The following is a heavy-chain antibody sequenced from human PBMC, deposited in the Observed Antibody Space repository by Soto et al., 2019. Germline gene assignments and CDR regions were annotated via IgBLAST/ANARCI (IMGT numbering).Heavy chain of an antibody. CDR2: IYYSGST. Sequence: SETLSLTCTVSGGSISSGDYYWSWIRQPPGKGLEWIGYIYYSGSTYYNPSLKSRVTISVDTSKNQFSLKLSSVTAADTAVYYCARVGDYGGNTNYFDYWGQGTLVTVSS. CDR3: ARVGDYGGNTNYFDY. V-gene: IGHV4-30-4*01. D-gene: IGHD4-17*01. J-gene: IGHJ4*02. CDR1: GGSISSGDYY.